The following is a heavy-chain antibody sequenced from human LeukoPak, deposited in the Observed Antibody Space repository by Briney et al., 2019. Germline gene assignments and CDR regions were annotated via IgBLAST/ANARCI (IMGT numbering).Heavy chain of an antibody. CDR1: GYTFTSYA. V-gene: IGHV1-3*03. J-gene: IGHJ4*02. Sequence: ASVKVSCKASGYTFTSYAMHWVRQAPGQRLEWMGWINAGNGNTKYSQEFQGRVTITRDTSASTAYMELSSLRSEDMAVYYCARSSGYSGYDFDYWGQGTLVTVSS. D-gene: IGHD5-12*01. CDR3: ARSSGYSGYDFDY. CDR2: INAGNGNT.